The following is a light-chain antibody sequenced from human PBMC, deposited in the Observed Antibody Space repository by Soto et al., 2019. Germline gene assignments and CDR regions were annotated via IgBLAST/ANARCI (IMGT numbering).Light chain of an antibody. V-gene: IGKV3-11*01. CDR3: QQRYCWPLT. Sequence: EIVLTQSPATLSLSPGERATLSCRASQSVSKYLAWFQQNPGQSPRLLIYDASNRATGIPARFSGSGSGTDFTLTISSVEPEDFAVCYCQQRYCWPLTFGGGTKVEIK. CDR2: DAS. J-gene: IGKJ4*02. CDR1: QSVSKY.